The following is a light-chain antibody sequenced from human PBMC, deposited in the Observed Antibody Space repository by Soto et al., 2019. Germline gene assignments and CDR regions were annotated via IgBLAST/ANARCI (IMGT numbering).Light chain of an antibody. Sequence: EIVMTQSPATLSVSPGERATLSCRASQSVSSNLAWYQQKPGQAPRLLIYGASTRATGIPARFSGSGSGTEFTLTISSLQSEDVAGYYCQQYNKWPPYTFGQGTKLEIK. CDR3: QQYNKWPPYT. CDR2: GAS. CDR1: QSVSSN. J-gene: IGKJ2*01. V-gene: IGKV3-15*01.